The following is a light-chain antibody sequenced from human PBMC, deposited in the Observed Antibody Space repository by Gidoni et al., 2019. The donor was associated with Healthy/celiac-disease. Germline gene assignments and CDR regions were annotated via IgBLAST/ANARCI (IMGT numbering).Light chain of an antibody. V-gene: IGKV1-5*03. J-gene: IGKJ1*01. CDR1: QSISSW. CDR2: KAS. CDR3: QQYNSFRT. Sequence: DIKLTKSPSTLSASVGDRVTIACRASQSISSWLAWYQQKPGKAPKLLIYKASSLESGVPSRFSGSGSGTEFTLTISSLQPYDFATYYCQQYNSFRTFGQGTKVEIK.